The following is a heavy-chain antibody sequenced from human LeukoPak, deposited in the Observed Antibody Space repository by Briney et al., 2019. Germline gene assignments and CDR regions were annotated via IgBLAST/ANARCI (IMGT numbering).Heavy chain of an antibody. CDR2: INPNSGGT. V-gene: IGHV1-2*06. CDR3: ATAMIVVVITTFANTTSGTNDY. J-gene: IGHJ4*02. CDR1: GYTFTGYY. Sequence: ASVKVSCKASGYTFTGYYMHWVRQAPGQGLEWMGRINPNSGGTNYAQKFQGRVTMTRDTSIRTAYMELSRLRSDDTAVYYCATAMIVVVITTFANTTSGTNDYWGQGTLVTVSS. D-gene: IGHD3-22*01.